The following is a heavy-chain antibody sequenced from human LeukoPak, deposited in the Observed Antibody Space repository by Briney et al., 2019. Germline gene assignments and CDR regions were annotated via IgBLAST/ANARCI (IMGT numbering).Heavy chain of an antibody. V-gene: IGHV3-48*03. CDR3: ARKNGLDV. J-gene: IGHJ6*02. CDR2: ISAGGRTT. CDR1: GLTFRNLK. Sequence: GGSLRLSCAVSGLTFRNLKMNWVRQAPGKGLEWVSYISAGGRTTFYADSVTGRFTISRDNAKNSLYLQMNSLRAEDTAMYYCARKNGLDVWGQGTTVTVSS.